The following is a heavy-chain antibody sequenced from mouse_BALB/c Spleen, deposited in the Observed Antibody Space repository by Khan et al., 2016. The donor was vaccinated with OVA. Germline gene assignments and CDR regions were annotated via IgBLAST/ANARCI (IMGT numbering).Heavy chain of an antibody. V-gene: IGHV2-6-7*01. J-gene: IGHJ3*01. D-gene: IGHD1-2*01. CDR2: IWSDGST. CDR3: ARELRLGGFAY. Sequence: QVQLKDSGPGLVAPSQSLSITCTVSGFSLTGYGVNWVRQPPGKGLEWLGMIWSDGSTAYNSALKSRLSISKDNSKSQVFLKMNSLQNDDTARYYCARELRLGGFAYWGQGTLVTVSA. CDR1: GFSLTGYG.